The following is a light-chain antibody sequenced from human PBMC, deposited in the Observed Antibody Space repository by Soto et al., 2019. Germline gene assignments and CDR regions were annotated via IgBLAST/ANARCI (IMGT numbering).Light chain of an antibody. V-gene: IGLV1-40*01. J-gene: IGLJ1*01. CDR1: SSNIGAGYD. Sequence: QSVLTQPPSVSGAPGQRVTLSCTGSSSNIGAGYDVHWYQQVPGTAPKLLIYGDSNRPSGVPDRFSGSKSGTSASLAITGLQAEDEADYYCQSYDSSLSGFYVFGTGTKVTV. CDR3: QSYDSSLSGFYV. CDR2: GDS.